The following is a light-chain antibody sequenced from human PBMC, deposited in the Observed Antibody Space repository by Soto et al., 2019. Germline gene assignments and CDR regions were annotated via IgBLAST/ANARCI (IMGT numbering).Light chain of an antibody. CDR3: QQYGSSPLT. V-gene: IGKV3-20*01. CDR2: GAS. Sequence: TQSPDTLSLSPGSRPTLACRASQTVSSNYLAWCQQRNGQAPRLXIYGASSRATGIPDRFSGSVYGTDFNLTISRLGTEDFAVYYCQQYGSSPLTFGGGTKVDIK. J-gene: IGKJ4*01. CDR1: QTVSSNY.